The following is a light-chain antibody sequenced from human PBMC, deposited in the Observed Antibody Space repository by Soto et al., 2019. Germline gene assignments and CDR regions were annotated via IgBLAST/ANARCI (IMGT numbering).Light chain of an antibody. V-gene: IGKV3D-15*01. CDR2: GAS. CDR3: HEYNTWPWT. CDR1: QSVFNN. Sequence: EIVMTQSPATLSVSPGERATLSCRASQSVFNNHIGWYQQKPGQAPRRLIFGASFRATGIPDRFSGSGSGTDFTLTISRLEPEDFAVYYCHEYNTWPWTFGQGTKVDI. J-gene: IGKJ1*01.